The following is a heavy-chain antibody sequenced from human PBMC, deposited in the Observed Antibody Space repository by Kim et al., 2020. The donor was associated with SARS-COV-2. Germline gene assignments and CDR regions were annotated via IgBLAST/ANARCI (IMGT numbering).Heavy chain of an antibody. CDR3: ATTGACSF. D-gene: IGHD7-27*01. J-gene: IGHJ4*02. V-gene: IGHV3-7*01. Sequence: GGSLRLSCAASGFTFGGYWLTWVRQAPGKGLEWVASIKQDGSDKCYVDSVKGRFTISRDNAKNSLFLQMSSLRAEDTAIYYCATTGACSFWGQGALVTVS. CDR1: GFTFGGYW. CDR2: IKQDGSDK.